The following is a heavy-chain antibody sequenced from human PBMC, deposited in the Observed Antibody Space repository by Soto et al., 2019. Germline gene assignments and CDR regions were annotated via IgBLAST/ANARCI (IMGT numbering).Heavy chain of an antibody. CDR3: ARDNLAFQGAFDL. J-gene: IGHJ4*02. D-gene: IGHD3-16*01. CDR1: GFTFSSYG. V-gene: IGHV3-21*01. Sequence: PGGSLRLSCAASGFTFSSYGMSWVRQAPGKGLEWVSSITGTSAFTEYAESIEGRFTISRDNPNKLLFLHMDNLRPEDTAVYYCARDNLAFQGAFDLWGQGTLVTVSS. CDR2: ITGTSAFT.